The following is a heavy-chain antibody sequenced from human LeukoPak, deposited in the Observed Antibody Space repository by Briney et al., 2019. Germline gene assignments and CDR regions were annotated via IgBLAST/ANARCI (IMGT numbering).Heavy chain of an antibody. Sequence: GSLRLSCAASGFTFSSYAMSWVRQAPGKGLEWVSGISGSGDNTYYADSVKGRFTISRDNSKNTLYVQVNSLGTEDTAAYYCAKEGKQLWYWGQGTLVTVSS. J-gene: IGHJ4*02. CDR1: GFTFSSYA. D-gene: IGHD5-18*01. CDR2: ISGSGDNT. V-gene: IGHV3-23*01. CDR3: AKEGKQLWY.